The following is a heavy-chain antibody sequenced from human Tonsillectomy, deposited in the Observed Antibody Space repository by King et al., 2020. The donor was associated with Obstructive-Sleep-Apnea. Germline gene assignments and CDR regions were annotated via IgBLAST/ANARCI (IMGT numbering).Heavy chain of an antibody. D-gene: IGHD2-15*01. Sequence: VQLVESGAEVKKPGSSVKVSCKASGGTFSSYAISWVRQAPGQGLEWMGGIIPILGIANYAQKFQGRVTITADKSTSTAYMELSSLRSEDTAVYYCSTGYCSGGGCYDRRYYYGMDVWGQGTTVTVSS. J-gene: IGHJ6*02. CDR2: IIPILGIA. CDR3: STGYCSGGGCYDRRYYYGMDV. CDR1: GGTFSSYA. V-gene: IGHV1-69*10.